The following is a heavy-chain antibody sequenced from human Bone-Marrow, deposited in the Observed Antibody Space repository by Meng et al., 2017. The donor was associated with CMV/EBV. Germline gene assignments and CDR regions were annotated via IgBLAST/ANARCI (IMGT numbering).Heavy chain of an antibody. CDR1: GFTFDDYT. J-gene: IGHJ4*02. Sequence: GESLKISCAASGFTFDDYTMHWVRQAPGKGLEWVANIKQDGSEKYYVDSVKGRFTISRDNAKSSLYLQMNSLRAEDTAVYYCGPSWAWGQGTLVTVSS. V-gene: IGHV3-7*01. CDR2: IKQDGSEK. D-gene: IGHD1-26*01. CDR3: GPSWA.